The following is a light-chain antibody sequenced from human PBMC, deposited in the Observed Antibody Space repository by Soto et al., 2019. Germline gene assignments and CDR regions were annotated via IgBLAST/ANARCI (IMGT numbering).Light chain of an antibody. V-gene: IGLV2-14*01. Sequence: QSALTQPASVSGSPGQSITISCTGTSSDVGGYNYVSWYQQHPGKAPKLMIYDVSYRPSGVSNRFSGSKSGNTASLTISGLQAEDEAEYYCSSYTTSSTLNVFGAGNKLTVL. J-gene: IGLJ1*01. CDR1: SSDVGGYNY. CDR2: DVS. CDR3: SSYTTSSTLNV.